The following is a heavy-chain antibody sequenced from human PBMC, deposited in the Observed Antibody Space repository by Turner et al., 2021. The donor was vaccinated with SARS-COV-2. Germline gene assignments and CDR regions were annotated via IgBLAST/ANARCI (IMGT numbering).Heavy chain of an antibody. CDR2: ISYDGSNK. V-gene: IGHV3-30*18. D-gene: IGHD3-10*01. J-gene: IGHJ4*02. CDR3: AKDGAPFLLYFGEPTFYFDY. Sequence: QVQLVESGGGVVQPGRSLRLSCAASGFTFSSYGMHWVRQAPGKGLESVAVISYDGSNKYYADSVKGRFTISRDNSKNTLYLQMNSLRAEDTAVYYCAKDGAPFLLYFGEPTFYFDYWGQGTLVTVSS. CDR1: GFTFSSYG.